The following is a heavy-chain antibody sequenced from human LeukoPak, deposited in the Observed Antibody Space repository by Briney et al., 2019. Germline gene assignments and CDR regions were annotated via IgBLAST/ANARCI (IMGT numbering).Heavy chain of an antibody. V-gene: IGHV3-7*03. J-gene: IGHJ4*02. Sequence: PGGSLRLSCAASGFTFSSYWMSWVRQAPGKGLEWVANIKQDGSEKYYVDSVKGRFTISRDNAKNSLYLQMNSPRAEDTAVYYCATMGGHDYGDYYFDYWGQGTLVTVSS. CDR3: ATMGGHDYGDYYFDY. CDR1: GFTFSSYW. D-gene: IGHD4-17*01. CDR2: IKQDGSEK.